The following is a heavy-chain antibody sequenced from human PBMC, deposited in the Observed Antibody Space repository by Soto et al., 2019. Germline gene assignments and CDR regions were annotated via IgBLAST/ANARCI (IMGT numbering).Heavy chain of an antibody. D-gene: IGHD6-19*01. CDR3: VTGHSSHFDY. Sequence: QVQLVESGGGVVQPGRSLRLSCAASGFTFSSYGMHWVRQAPGKGLEWVAVISYDGSNKYYADSVKGRFTISRDNSKNTLYLQMNSLRAEDTAVYYCVTGHSSHFDYWGQGTLVTVSS. J-gene: IGHJ4*02. V-gene: IGHV3-30*03. CDR2: ISYDGSNK. CDR1: GFTFSSYG.